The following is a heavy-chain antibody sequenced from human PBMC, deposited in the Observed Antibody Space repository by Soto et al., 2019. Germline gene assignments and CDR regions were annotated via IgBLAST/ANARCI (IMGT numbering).Heavy chain of an antibody. J-gene: IGHJ6*02. D-gene: IGHD6-19*01. CDR3: ARGRYSSGWYDHYYYYGMDV. CDR2: MNPNSGNT. CDR1: GYTFTSYD. V-gene: IGHV1-8*01. Sequence: ASVKVSCKASGYTFTSYDINWVRQATGQGLEWMGWMNPNSGNTGYAQKFQGRVTMTRNTSISTAYMELSSLRSEDTAVYYCARGRYSSGWYDHYYYYGMDVWGQGTTLTVSS.